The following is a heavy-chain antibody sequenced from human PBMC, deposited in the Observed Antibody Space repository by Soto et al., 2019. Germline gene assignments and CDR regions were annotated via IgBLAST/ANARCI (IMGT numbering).Heavy chain of an antibody. Sequence: GGSLRLSCAASGFTFSSYWMSWVRQAPGKGLEWVANIKQDGSEKYYVDSVKGRFTISRDNAKNSLYLQMNSLRAEDTAVYYCARDSGKFCYCRCGDHRDLHYFSTQRSFDP. D-gene: IGHD2-15*01. J-gene: IGHJ5*02. CDR3: ARDSGKFCYCRCGDHRDLHYFSTQRSFDP. CDR2: IKQDGSEK. CDR1: GFTFSSYW. V-gene: IGHV3-7*01.